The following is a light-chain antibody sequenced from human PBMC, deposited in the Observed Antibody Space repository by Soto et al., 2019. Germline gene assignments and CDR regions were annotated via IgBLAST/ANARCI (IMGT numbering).Light chain of an antibody. J-gene: IGKJ1*01. CDR3: QQYNNWPGT. Sequence: EIVLTQSPGTLSVSPGERATLSCRASQSVSSKLAWYQQKPGQAPRLLFYGASTGATGIPARFSGSGSETEFTLSISSLQSEDFAVYYCQQYNNWPGTFCQGTKV. V-gene: IGKV3-15*01. CDR1: QSVSSK. CDR2: GAS.